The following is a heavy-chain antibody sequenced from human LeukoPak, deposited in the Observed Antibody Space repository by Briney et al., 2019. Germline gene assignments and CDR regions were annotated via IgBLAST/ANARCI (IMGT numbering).Heavy chain of an antibody. CDR1: GFTFSSYW. D-gene: IGHD1-26*01. CDR2: IKQDGSEK. Sequence: LPGGSLRLSCAASGFTFSSYWMSWVRQAPGKGLEWVANIKQDGSEKYYVDSVKGRFTISRDNAKNSLYLQMNSLRAEDTAVYYCASTTYSENYLYYYGMDVWGQGTTVTVSS. J-gene: IGHJ6*02. CDR3: ASTTYSENYLYYYGMDV. V-gene: IGHV3-7*01.